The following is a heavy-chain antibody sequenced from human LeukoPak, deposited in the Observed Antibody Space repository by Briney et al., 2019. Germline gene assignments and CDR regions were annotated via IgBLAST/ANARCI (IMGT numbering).Heavy chain of an antibody. CDR2: ISSSSSYI. D-gene: IGHD6-19*01. Sequence: GGSLRLSCAASGFTFSSYSMNWVRQAPGKGLEWVSSISSSSSYIYYADSVKGRFAISRDNAKNSLYLQMNSLRAEDTAVYYCARRHSGWGFDPWGQGTLVTVSS. J-gene: IGHJ5*02. CDR1: GFTFSSYS. V-gene: IGHV3-21*01. CDR3: ARRHSGWGFDP.